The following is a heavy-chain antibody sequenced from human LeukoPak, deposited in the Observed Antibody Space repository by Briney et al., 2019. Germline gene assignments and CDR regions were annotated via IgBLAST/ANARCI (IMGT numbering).Heavy chain of an antibody. V-gene: IGHV3-30*03. Sequence: GGSLRLSCAASGFTFSSYGMHWVRQAPGKGLEWVAVISYDGSNKYYADSVKGRFTISRENAKNSLQLQMNSLRAEDTAVYYCARSVWDDSGDYEVPDYWGQGTLVTVSS. J-gene: IGHJ4*02. CDR2: ISYDGSNK. CDR3: ARSVWDDSGDYEVPDY. CDR1: GFTFSSYG. D-gene: IGHD4-17*01.